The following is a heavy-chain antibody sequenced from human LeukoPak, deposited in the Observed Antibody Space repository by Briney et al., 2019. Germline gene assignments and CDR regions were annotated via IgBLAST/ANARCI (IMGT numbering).Heavy chain of an antibody. D-gene: IGHD6-13*01. V-gene: IGHV3-23*01. Sequence: GGSLRLSCAASGFTFSSYAMSWVRQAPGKGLEWVSAIGGSGGSTYYADSVKGRFTISRDNSKNTLYLQMNSLRAKDTAVYYCAKDGAGIAAAAFDYWGQGTLVTVSS. J-gene: IGHJ4*02. CDR2: IGGSGGST. CDR3: AKDGAGIAAAAFDY. CDR1: GFTFSSYA.